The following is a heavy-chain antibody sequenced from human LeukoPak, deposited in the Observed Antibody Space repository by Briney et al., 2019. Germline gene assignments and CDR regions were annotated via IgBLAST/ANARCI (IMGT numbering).Heavy chain of an antibody. J-gene: IGHJ3*02. D-gene: IGHD7-27*01. CDR1: GFTFADHA. Sequence: SGGSLRLSCAASGFTFADHATSWVRQAPGKGLEWVSAISASGDNTYYADSVKGRFTISRDNSKNTLYLQMNSLRADDTALYYCAKDPLGIGPAFDIWGQATMVTVSS. CDR2: ISASGDNT. CDR3: AKDPLGIGPAFDI. V-gene: IGHV3-23*01.